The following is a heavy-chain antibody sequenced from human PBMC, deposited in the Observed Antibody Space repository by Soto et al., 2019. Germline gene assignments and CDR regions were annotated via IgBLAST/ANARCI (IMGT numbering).Heavy chain of an antibody. CDR1: GGTFSSYA. D-gene: IGHD4-4*01. CDR3: AFYTVKQPYYYGMDV. V-gene: IGHV1-69*13. Sequence: SVKVSCKASGGTFSSYAISWVRQAPGQGLEWMGGIIPIFGTANYAQKFQGRVTITADESTSTAYMELSSLRSEDTAVYYCAFYTVKQPYYYGMDVWGQGTTVTVAS. CDR2: IIPIFGTA. J-gene: IGHJ6*02.